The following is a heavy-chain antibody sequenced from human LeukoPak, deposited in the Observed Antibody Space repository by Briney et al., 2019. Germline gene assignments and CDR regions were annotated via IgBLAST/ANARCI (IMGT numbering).Heavy chain of an antibody. CDR2: ISWNSGSI. CDR1: GFTFDDYA. J-gene: IGHJ4*02. CDR3: AKETPGGQLWLATYFDY. V-gene: IGHV3-9*01. D-gene: IGHD5-18*01. Sequence: GRSLRLSCAASGFTFDDYAMHWVRQAPGKGLEWVSGISWNSGSIDYADSVKGRFTISRDNAKNSLYLQMNSLRAEDTAVYYCAKETPGGQLWLATYFDYWGQGTLVTVSS.